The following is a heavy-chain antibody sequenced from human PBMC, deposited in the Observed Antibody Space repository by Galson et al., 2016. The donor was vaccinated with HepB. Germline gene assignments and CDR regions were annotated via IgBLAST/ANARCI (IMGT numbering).Heavy chain of an antibody. D-gene: IGHD4-17*01. V-gene: IGHV3-23*01. J-gene: IGHJ4*02. CDR1: GFTFSSSA. CDR3: AKGGGGDHGN. Sequence: SLRLSCAVSGFTFSSSAMCWVRQAPGKGLEWVSIVGEGGGDFRRYSDSVRGRFTISRDNSMDTVYLQMNRLRVEDTALYYCAKGGGGDHGNWGQGTLVTGSS. CDR2: VGEGGGDFR.